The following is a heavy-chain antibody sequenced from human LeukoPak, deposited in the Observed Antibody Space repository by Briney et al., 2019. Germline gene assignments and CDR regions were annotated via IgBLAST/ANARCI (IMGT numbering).Heavy chain of an antibody. CDR3: ARPADYYDSMNDAFDI. CDR2: INTNTGNP. V-gene: IGHV7-4-1*02. J-gene: IGHJ3*02. CDR1: GYTFTSYA. D-gene: IGHD3-22*01. Sequence: ASVKVSCKASGYTFTSYAMSWVRQAPGQGLEWMGWINTNTGNPTYAQGFTGRFVFSLDTSVSTAYLQISSLKAEDTAVYYCARPADYYDSMNDAFDIWGQGTMVTVSS.